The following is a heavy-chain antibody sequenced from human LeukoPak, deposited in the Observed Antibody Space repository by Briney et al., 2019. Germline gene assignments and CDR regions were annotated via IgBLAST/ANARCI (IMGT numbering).Heavy chain of an antibody. D-gene: IGHD3-3*01. Sequence: PSETLSLTCAVYGGSFSGYYWSWIRQPPGKGLEWIGEINHSGSTNYNPSLKSRVTISVDTSKNQFSLKLSSVTAADTAVYYCARGLRFLEWLSWFDPWGQGTLVTVSS. V-gene: IGHV4-34*01. CDR2: INHSGST. CDR3: ARGLRFLEWLSWFDP. J-gene: IGHJ5*02. CDR1: GGSFSGYY.